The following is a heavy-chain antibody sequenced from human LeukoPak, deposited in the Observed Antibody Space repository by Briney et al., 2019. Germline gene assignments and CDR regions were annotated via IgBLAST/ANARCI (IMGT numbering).Heavy chain of an antibody. Sequence: SETLSLTCAVYGGSFSGYYWSWIRQPPGKGLEWIGEINHSGSTNYNPSLKSRVTISVDTSKNQFSLKLSSVTAADTAVYYCARGEIQLWLPLPDYWGQGTLVTVSS. CDR1: GGSFSGYY. V-gene: IGHV4-34*01. D-gene: IGHD5-18*01. CDR2: INHSGST. CDR3: ARGEIQLWLPLPDY. J-gene: IGHJ4*02.